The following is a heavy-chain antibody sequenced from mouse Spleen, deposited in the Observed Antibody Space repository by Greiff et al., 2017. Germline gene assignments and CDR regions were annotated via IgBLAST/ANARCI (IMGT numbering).Heavy chain of an antibody. D-gene: IGHD2-5*01. V-gene: IGHV1-69*01. Sequence: QVQLQQPGAELVMPGASVKLSCKASGYTFTSYWMHWVKQRPGQGLEWIGEIDPSDSYTNYNQKFKGKATLTVDKSSSTAYMQLSSLTSEDSAVYYCARRRSNCYFDYWGQGTTLTVSS. CDR3: ARRRSNCYFDY. CDR1: GYTFTSYW. J-gene: IGHJ2*01. CDR2: IDPSDSYT.